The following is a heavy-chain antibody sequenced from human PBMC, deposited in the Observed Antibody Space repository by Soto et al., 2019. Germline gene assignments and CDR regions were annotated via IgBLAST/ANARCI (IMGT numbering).Heavy chain of an antibody. Sequence: GESLKISCKGSGYSFTSYWISWVRQMPGKGLEWMGRIDPSDSYTNYSPSFQGHVTISADKSISTAYLQWSSLKASDTAMYYCASPLAAAGTGNPYYYYGMDVWGQGTTVTVS. CDR1: GYSFTSYW. V-gene: IGHV5-10-1*01. D-gene: IGHD6-13*01. CDR2: IDPSDSYT. CDR3: ASPLAAAGTGNPYYYYGMDV. J-gene: IGHJ6*02.